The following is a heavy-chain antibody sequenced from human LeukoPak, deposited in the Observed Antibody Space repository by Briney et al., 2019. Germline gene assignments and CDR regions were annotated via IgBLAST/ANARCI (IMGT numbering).Heavy chain of an antibody. D-gene: IGHD5-12*01. CDR2: IKQDGSEK. CDR3: EKDQEGYSGYDLDFDY. CDR1: GFTFSSYC. J-gene: IGHJ4*02. V-gene: IGHV3-7*01. Sequence: GGSLRLSCAASGFTFSSYCMSWVRQAPGKALEGVANIKQDGSEKYYVDSVKGRFTISRDNAKNSLYLKMNTLRSEYKAVYYCEKDQEGYSGYDLDFDYWGQGTLVTVSS.